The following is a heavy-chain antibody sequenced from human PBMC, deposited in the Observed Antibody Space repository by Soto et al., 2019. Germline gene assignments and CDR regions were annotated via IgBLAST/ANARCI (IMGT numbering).Heavy chain of an antibody. CDR3: ARDLRALIATYYGSWSDQNGDAFYI. V-gene: IGHV1-18*01. CDR1: GYTFTSYG. Sequence: GASVKVSCKASGYTFTSYGISWVRQAPGQGIEWMGWISAYNGNTNYAQKLQGRVTMTTDTSTSTAYMELRSLRSDDTAVYYCARDLRALIATYYGSWSDQNGDAFYIWAQGTTVTVS. CDR2: ISAYNGNT. D-gene: IGHD3-10*01. J-gene: IGHJ3*02.